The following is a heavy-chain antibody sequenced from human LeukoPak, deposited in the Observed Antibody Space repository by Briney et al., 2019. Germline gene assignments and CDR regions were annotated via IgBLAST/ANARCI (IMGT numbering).Heavy chain of an antibody. J-gene: IGHJ4*02. Sequence: SETLSLTCTVSGGSISSSSYYWGWIRQPPGKGLEWIGSIYYSGSTYYNPSLKSRVTISVDTSKNQFSLKLNSVTAADTAVYYCARLVLSDTSLIAARYFDYWGQGTLVTVSS. CDR2: IYYSGST. D-gene: IGHD6-6*01. V-gene: IGHV4-39*01. CDR1: GGSISSSSYY. CDR3: ARLVLSDTSLIAARYFDY.